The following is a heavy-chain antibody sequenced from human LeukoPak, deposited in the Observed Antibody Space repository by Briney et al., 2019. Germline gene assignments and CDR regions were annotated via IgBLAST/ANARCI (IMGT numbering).Heavy chain of an antibody. CDR2: ISSSSSTI. CDR1: GFTFSSYS. V-gene: IGHV3-48*01. J-gene: IGHJ4*02. D-gene: IGHD3-3*01. CDR3: ARDLNDFWSGYSYDY. Sequence: TGGSLRLSCAASGFTFSSYSMNWVRPAPGKGLEWVSYISSSSSTIYYTDSVKGRFTISRDNAKNSLYLQMNSLRAEDTAVYYCARDLNDFWSGYSYDYWGQGTLVTVSS.